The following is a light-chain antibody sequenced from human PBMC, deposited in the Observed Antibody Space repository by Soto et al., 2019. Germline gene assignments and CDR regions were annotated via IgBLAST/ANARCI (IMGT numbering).Light chain of an antibody. Sequence: LTQSPSASASPGQSVTISCTGSSGDIGAYNYVSWYQQHPGKAPKLIIYEVNKRPSGVPDRFSGSKSGITASLTVSGLQADDEADYYCGAHAGSNTWVFGGGTKVTVL. CDR1: SGDIGAYNY. CDR3: GAHAGSNTWV. CDR2: EVN. J-gene: IGLJ3*02. V-gene: IGLV2-8*01.